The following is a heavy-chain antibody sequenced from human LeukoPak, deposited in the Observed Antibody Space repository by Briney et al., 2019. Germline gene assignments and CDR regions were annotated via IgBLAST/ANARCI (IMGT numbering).Heavy chain of an antibody. CDR3: ARCIAAAGAFDY. Sequence: GGSLRLSCAASGFSVSSNYMTWVRQAPGKGPEWVSVIYSDGNTYNADSAKGRFTISRDNSKNTLYLQMNSLRAEDTAVYYCARCIAAAGAFDYWGQGPLVTVSS. D-gene: IGHD6-13*01. CDR2: IYSDGNT. J-gene: IGHJ4*02. V-gene: IGHV3-53*01. CDR1: GFSVSSNY.